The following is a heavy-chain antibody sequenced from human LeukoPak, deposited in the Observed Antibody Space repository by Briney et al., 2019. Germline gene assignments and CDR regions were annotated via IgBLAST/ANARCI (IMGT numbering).Heavy chain of an antibody. CDR3: ARITGYCSGGSCPGGH. CDR1: GGTFSSYA. V-gene: IGHV1-69*01. D-gene: IGHD2-15*01. J-gene: IGHJ4*02. CDR2: IIPIFGTA. Sequence: SVKVSCKASGGTFSSYAISWVRQAPGQGLEWMGGIIPIFGTANYAQKFQGRVTITADESTSTVYMELSSLRSEDTALYYCARITGYCSGGSCPGGHWGQGTLVTVSS.